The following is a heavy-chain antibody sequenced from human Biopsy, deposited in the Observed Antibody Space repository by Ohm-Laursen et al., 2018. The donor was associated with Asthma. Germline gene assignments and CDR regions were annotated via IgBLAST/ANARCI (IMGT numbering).Heavy chain of an antibody. Sequence: SVKVSCKSLGGTFNTYVIGWVRQAPGQGLEWMGGINSVFGTTTYPQKFQDRVTITAGDSTSTVYMELSSLRFEDTAVYYCARKAGSCISRTCYSLDFWGQGTLVTVSS. D-gene: IGHD2-2*01. CDR3: ARKAGSCISRTCYSLDF. V-gene: IGHV1-69*13. CDR2: INSVFGTT. CDR1: GGTFNTYV. J-gene: IGHJ4*02.